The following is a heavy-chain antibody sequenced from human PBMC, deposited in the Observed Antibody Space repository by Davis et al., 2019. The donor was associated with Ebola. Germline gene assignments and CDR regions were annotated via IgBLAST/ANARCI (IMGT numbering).Heavy chain of an antibody. CDR1: GFTFSFYD. D-gene: IGHD2-21*02. Sequence: GESLKISCAASGFTFSFYDMNWLRQAPGKGLEWVSYISRSSETIYYADSVKGRFTISRDNAKNSLYLQMKSLRDEDTAVYYCVRDPALVVTGGGWFFGLWGRGTLVTVSS. V-gene: IGHV3-48*02. CDR2: ISRSSETI. CDR3: VRDPALVVTGGGWFFGL. J-gene: IGHJ2*01.